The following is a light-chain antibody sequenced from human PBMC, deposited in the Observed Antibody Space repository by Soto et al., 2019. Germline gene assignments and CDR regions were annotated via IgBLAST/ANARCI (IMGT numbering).Light chain of an antibody. J-gene: IGLJ3*02. Sequence: QSALTQPPSASGSAGQSVTISCSGTSSDVGDYNFVSWYQQHPGKAPKLMIYDVNKRPSGVPDRFSGSKSGNTASLTVSGLQAEDEADYYCSSYAGSNNWTFGGGTKLTVL. CDR3: SSYAGSNNWT. CDR1: SSDVGDYNF. V-gene: IGLV2-8*01. CDR2: DVN.